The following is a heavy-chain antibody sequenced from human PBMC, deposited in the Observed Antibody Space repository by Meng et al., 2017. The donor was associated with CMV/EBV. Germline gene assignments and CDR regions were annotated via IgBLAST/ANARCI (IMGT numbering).Heavy chain of an antibody. CDR1: GGSISSGDYY. CDR2: IYYSGST. J-gene: IGHJ4*02. Sequence: QVAESGPGLVKPSQTLSLTGAFSGGSISSGDYYWSWIRQPPGKGLEWIGYIYYSGSTYYNPSLKSRVTISVDTSKNQFSLKLSSVTAADTAVYYCARTGEYPTFDYWGQGTLVTVSS. V-gene: IGHV4-30-4*08. D-gene: IGHD2/OR15-2a*01. CDR3: ARTGEYPTFDY.